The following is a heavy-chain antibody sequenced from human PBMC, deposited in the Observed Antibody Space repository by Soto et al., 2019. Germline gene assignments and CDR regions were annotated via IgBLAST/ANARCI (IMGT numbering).Heavy chain of an antibody. J-gene: IGHJ6*02. CDR2: IYYSGST. Sequence: SETLSLTCTVSGGSISSYYWSWIRQPPGKGLEWIGYIYYSGSTNYNPSLKSRVTISVDTSKNQFSLKLSSVTAADTAVYYCARDRGYDFWSGPVIGGMDVWGQGTTVTVSS. D-gene: IGHD3-3*01. CDR3: ARDRGYDFWSGPVIGGMDV. V-gene: IGHV4-59*01. CDR1: GGSISSYY.